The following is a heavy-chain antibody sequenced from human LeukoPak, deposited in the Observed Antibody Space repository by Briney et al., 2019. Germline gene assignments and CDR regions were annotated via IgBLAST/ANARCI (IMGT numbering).Heavy chain of an antibody. CDR3: ARLDPNWYFEL. J-gene: IGHJ2*01. Sequence: ETLSLTCTVSGASITSYYWGWIRQPPGKGLECIGYIYYSGSTNYNPSLKWRVSMSKGTSRAQFSLRLSSVTAADTAVYYCARLDPNWYFELWGRGTLVTVSS. V-gene: IGHV4-59*08. CDR1: GASITSYY. CDR2: IYYSGST.